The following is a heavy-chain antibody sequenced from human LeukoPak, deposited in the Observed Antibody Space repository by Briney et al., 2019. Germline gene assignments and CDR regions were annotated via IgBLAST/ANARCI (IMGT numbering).Heavy chain of an antibody. V-gene: IGHV1-24*01. CDR1: GYTLTELS. Sequence: GASVKVSCKVSGYTLTELSMHWVRQAPGKGLEWMGGFDPEDGETIYAQKFQGRVTMTEDTSTDTAYMELSSLRSEDTAVYYCASSYYDSSGYHASDYWGQGTLVTVSS. D-gene: IGHD3-22*01. J-gene: IGHJ4*02. CDR3: ASSYYDSSGYHASDY. CDR2: FDPEDGET.